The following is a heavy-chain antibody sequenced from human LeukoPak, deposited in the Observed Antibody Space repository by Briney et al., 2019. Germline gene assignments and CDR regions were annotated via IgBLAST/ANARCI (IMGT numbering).Heavy chain of an antibody. V-gene: IGHV4-61*01. D-gene: IGHD2-15*01. Sequence: PSETLSLTCTVSGGSVSSGSYCWSWIRQPPGKGLEWIGYIYYSGNTYYNPSLKSRVTMSVDTSKNQFSLELSSVTAADTAVYYCARARDCSGGSCYQFSWFDPRGQGSLVTVSS. J-gene: IGHJ5*02. CDR1: GGSVSSGSYC. CDR3: ARARDCSGGSCYQFSWFDP. CDR2: IYYSGNT.